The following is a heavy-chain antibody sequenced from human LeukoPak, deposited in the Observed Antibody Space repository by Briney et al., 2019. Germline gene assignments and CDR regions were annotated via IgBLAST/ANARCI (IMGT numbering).Heavy chain of an antibody. D-gene: IGHD6-13*01. J-gene: IGHJ5*02. CDR1: GFTFSSFE. CDR2: ISSRAATI. V-gene: IGHV3-48*03. Sequence: GGSLRLSCSASGFTFSSFEMNWVRQAPGKGLEWVSSISSRAATIYYADSVKGRFTISRDNAKNSLYLQMNSLRAEDTAVYYCARVAAAGSYNWFDPWGQGTLVTVSS. CDR3: ARVAAAGSYNWFDP.